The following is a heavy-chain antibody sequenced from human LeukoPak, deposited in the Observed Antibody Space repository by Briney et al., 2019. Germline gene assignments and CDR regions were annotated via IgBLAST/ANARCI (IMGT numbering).Heavy chain of an antibody. CDR1: GGSISSSNW. J-gene: IGHJ5*02. Sequence: SETLSLTCAVSGGSISSSNWWSWVRQPPGKGLEWIGEIYHSGSTSYNPSLKSRVTISVDKSKNQFSLKLSSVTAADTAVYYCARSGIQLWDGGWFDPWGQGTLVTVSS. V-gene: IGHV4-4*02. CDR3: ARSGIQLWDGGWFDP. CDR2: IYHSGST. D-gene: IGHD5-18*01.